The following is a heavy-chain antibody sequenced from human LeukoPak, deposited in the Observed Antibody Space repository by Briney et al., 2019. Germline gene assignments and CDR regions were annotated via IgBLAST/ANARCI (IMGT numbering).Heavy chain of an antibody. D-gene: IGHD1-26*01. CDR2: ISSDGSET. Sequence: GGSLRLSCAASGFVFSANWMTWVRQVPGKGLEWVATISSDGSETFYMDSVKGRFTISRDNAKNSLFLQMNSLRVEDTAVHYCGRVRPGDADYCGQGTLVTVSS. V-gene: IGHV3-7*01. CDR3: GRVRPGDADY. J-gene: IGHJ4*02. CDR1: GFVFSANW.